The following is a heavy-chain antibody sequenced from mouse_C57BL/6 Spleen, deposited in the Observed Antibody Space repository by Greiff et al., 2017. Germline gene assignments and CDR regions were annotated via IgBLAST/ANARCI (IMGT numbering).Heavy chain of an antibody. CDR3: AREADYDGGYYAMDY. D-gene: IGHD2-4*01. CDR2: SRNKANDYTT. V-gene: IGHV7-1*01. J-gene: IGHJ4*01. Sequence: EVMLVESGGGLVQSGRSLRLSCATSGFTFSDFYMEWVRQAPGKGLEWIGASRNKANDYTTEYSASVKGRFIVSRDTSQSILYLQMNALRAEDTAIYYCAREADYDGGYYAMDYWGQGTSVTVSS. CDR1: GFTFSDFY.